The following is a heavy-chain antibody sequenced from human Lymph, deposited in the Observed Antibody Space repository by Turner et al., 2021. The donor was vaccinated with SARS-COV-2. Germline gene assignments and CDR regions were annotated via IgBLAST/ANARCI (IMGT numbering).Heavy chain of an antibody. V-gene: IGHV1-2*02. CDR1: GYTFTGSY. D-gene: IGHD3-3*01. J-gene: IGHJ6*02. Sequence: QVQLVQSGAEVKKPGASVKVSCKASGYTFTGSYMHWVRQAPGQGLEGMGRINPYSGGTNYAQKFQGRVTMTRETSITAAYMELSRLRSDDTAVYYCARDVERYNDFWSGYSGGYGMDVWGQGTTVTVSS. CDR2: INPYSGGT. CDR3: ARDVERYNDFWSGYSGGYGMDV.